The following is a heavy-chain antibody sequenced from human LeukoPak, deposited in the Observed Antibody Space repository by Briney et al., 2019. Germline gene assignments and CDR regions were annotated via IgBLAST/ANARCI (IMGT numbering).Heavy chain of an antibody. D-gene: IGHD2-21*01. J-gene: IGHJ2*01. V-gene: IGHV3-30*18. CDR2: ISNDGSII. CDR1: GFMFSDYG. Sequence: PGRSLRLSCAASGFMFSDYGMHWVRQAPGKGLEWVAVISNDGSIIYHADSVKGRFTISRDNSKNTLHLQMNSLRPDDTAVYYCAKDGPYCGGITCYFRYFDLWGRGTLVTVSS. CDR3: AKDGPYCGGITCYFRYFDL.